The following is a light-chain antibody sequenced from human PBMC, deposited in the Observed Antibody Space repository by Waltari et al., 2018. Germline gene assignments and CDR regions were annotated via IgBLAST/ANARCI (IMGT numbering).Light chain of an antibody. Sequence: DIVMTQSPDSLAVSRGERAPINCKSSQSVLSSFNNKNYLAWFQQKPGHPPKLIINWASTRQAGVPDRFSGSGSETDFTLAISGLQGEDVAVYYCQQYYTAPLTFGGGTMVEIK. V-gene: IGKV4-1*01. CDR1: QSVLSSFNNKNY. CDR2: WAS. J-gene: IGKJ4*01. CDR3: QQYYTAPLT.